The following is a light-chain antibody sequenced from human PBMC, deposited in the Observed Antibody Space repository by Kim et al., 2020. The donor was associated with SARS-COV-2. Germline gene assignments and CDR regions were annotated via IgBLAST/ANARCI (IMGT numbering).Light chain of an antibody. CDR3: AAWDDNLSGWV. J-gene: IGLJ2*01. CDR2: RND. CDR1: SSNIGNNY. V-gene: IGLV1-47*01. Sequence: GERVNITGSGRSSNIGNNYGYWFQQRPGTTPKLLVYRNDQRPSGVPDRFSGSKSGTSVSLAISGLRSEDEADYYCAAWDDNLSGWVFGGGTQLTVL.